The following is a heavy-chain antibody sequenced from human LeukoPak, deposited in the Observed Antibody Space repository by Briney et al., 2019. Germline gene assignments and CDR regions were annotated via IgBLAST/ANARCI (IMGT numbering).Heavy chain of an antibody. CDR2: IRYSGSA. Sequence: PSETLSLTCTVSGDSISSYYWSWIRQPPGKGLEWIGYIRYSGSANYNPSLRSRVTISIDTSKNQFSLKLRSVTAADMAVYHCARLVYDSRGYYFDYWGQGTLVTVSS. D-gene: IGHD3-22*01. CDR3: ARLVYDSRGYYFDY. V-gene: IGHV4-59*08. J-gene: IGHJ4*02. CDR1: GDSISSYY.